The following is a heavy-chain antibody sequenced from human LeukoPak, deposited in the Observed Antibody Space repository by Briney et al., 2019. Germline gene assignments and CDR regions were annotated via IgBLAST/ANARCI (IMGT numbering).Heavy chain of an antibody. V-gene: IGHV4-34*01. CDR1: SGSFSGYY. D-gene: IGHD3-22*01. CDR3: ASGKYYYDSSGYYSWLNAFDI. Sequence: SETLSLTCAVYSGSFSGYYWSWIRQPPGKGLEWIPEINHTGSTNYNPSLKSRVTISVDTSKNQFSLKLSSVTAADTAVYYCASGKYYYDSSGYYSWLNAFDIWGQGTMVTVSS. J-gene: IGHJ3*02. CDR2: INHTGST.